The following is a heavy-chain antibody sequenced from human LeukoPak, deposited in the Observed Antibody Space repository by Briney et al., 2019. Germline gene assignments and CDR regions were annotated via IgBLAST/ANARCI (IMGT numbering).Heavy chain of an antibody. Sequence: GGSLRLSCAASGFTFSSYGMSWVRQAPGKGLEWVSAISGSGGSTYYADSVKGRFTISRDNSKNTLYLQMNSLRAEDTAVYYCAKHTRNHYGSGSSDYWGQGTLVTVSS. CDR1: GFTFSSYG. D-gene: IGHD3-10*01. CDR2: ISGSGGST. J-gene: IGHJ4*02. V-gene: IGHV3-23*01. CDR3: AKHTRNHYGSGSSDY.